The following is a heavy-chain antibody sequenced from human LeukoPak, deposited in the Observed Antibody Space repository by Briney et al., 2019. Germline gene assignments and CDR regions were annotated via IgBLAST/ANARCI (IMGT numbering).Heavy chain of an antibody. CDR3: AREGAWAFDP. J-gene: IGHJ5*02. D-gene: IGHD3-16*01. CDR1: GGSISSSSYY. CDR2: IYYSGST. Sequence: SETLSLTCTVSGGSISSSSYYWGWIRQPPGKGLEWIGSIYYSGSTYYNPSLKSRVTISVDTSKNQFSLKLSSVTAADTAVYYCAREGAWAFDPWGQGTLVTVSS. V-gene: IGHV4-39*07.